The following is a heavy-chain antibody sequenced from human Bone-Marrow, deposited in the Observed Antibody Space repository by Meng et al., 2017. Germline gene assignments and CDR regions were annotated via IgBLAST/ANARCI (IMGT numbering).Heavy chain of an antibody. J-gene: IGHJ4*02. D-gene: IGHD2-15*01. CDR3: ARSHLGGGIGGY. CDR1: GYTFTSYG. Sequence: QVRMVQSEATVQTPGSAVKVACKASGYTFTSYGIGWVRQAPGQGLEWMGWISAYNGNTNYAQKLQGRVTMTTDTSTSTAYMELRSLRSDDTAVYYCARSHLGGGIGGYWGQGTLVTVSS. CDR2: ISAYNGNT. V-gene: IGHV1-18*01.